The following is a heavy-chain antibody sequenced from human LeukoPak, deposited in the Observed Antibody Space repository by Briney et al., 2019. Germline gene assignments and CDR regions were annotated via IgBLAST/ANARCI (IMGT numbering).Heavy chain of an antibody. CDR1: GYSISSGYY. J-gene: IGHJ4*02. Sequence: SETLSLTCAVSGYSISSGYYWGWIRQPPGKGLKWIGSIYHSGSTYYNPSLKSRVTISVDTSKNQFSLKLSSVTAADTAVYYCAVTIVVVPAASTYYFDYWGQGTLVTVSS. CDR3: AVTIVVVPAASTYYFDY. V-gene: IGHV4-38-2*01. CDR2: IYHSGST. D-gene: IGHD2-2*01.